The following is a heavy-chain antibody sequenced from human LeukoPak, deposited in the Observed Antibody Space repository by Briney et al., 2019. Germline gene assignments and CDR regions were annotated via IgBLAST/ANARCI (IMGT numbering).Heavy chain of an antibody. Sequence: SGTLSLTCTVSGGSISSSSYYWGWIRQPPGKGLEWIGSIYYSGSTYYNPSLKSRVTISVDTSKNQFSLKLSSVTAADTAVYYCATFYGSGSYRVDYWGQGTLVTVSS. V-gene: IGHV4-39*01. D-gene: IGHD3-10*01. CDR3: ATFYGSGSYRVDY. CDR1: GGSISSSSYY. J-gene: IGHJ4*02. CDR2: IYYSGST.